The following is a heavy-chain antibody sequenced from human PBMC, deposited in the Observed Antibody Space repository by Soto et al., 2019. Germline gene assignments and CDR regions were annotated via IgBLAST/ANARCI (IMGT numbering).Heavy chain of an antibody. CDR3: ARENRYSNTWTTFDY. CDR1: GGSVSSGSYY. CDR2: IYYSGST. V-gene: IGHV4-61*01. J-gene: IGHJ4*02. Sequence: SETLSLTCTVSGGSVSSGSYYWSWIRQPPGKGLEWIGYIYYSGSTNYNPSLKSRVTISVDTSKNQFSLKLSSVTAADTAVYYCARENRYSNTWTTFDYWGQGTLVTVSS. D-gene: IGHD6-13*01.